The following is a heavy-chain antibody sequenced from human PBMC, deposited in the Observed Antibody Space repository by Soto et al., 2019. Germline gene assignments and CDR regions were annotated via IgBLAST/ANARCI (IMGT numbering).Heavy chain of an antibody. CDR3: ARDIGNRGFEHDY. J-gene: IGHJ4*02. D-gene: IGHD3-16*02. V-gene: IGHV3-33*01. CDR1: GFTFTSYG. CDR2: VWYDGSQQ. Sequence: GGSLRLSCAPLGFTFTSYGFHWVRQAPGKGLEWVAVVWYDGSQQYYADSVKGRFTISRDNSKNTLYLEMNSLRVEDTAVYYCARDIGNRGFEHDYWGQGTPVTVSS.